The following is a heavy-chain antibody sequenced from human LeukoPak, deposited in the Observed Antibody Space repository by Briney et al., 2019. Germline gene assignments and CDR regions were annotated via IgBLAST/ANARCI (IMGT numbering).Heavy chain of an antibody. CDR1: GGPISSYY. V-gene: IGHV4-59*12. J-gene: IGHJ4*02. CDR3: ARVDYSKTFDY. CDR2: IYYSGST. D-gene: IGHD4-11*01. Sequence: SETLSLTCTVSGGPISSYYWSWIRQPPGKGLEWIGYIYYSGSTNYNPSLKSRVTISVDTSKNQFSLKLSSVTAADTAVYYCARVDYSKTFDYWGQGTLVTVSS.